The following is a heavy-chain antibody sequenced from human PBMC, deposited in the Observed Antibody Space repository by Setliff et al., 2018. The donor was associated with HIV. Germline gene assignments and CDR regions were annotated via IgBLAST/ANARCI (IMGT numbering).Heavy chain of an antibody. CDR2: INHSGST. D-gene: IGHD3-16*02. CDR1: GGSFSGYY. CDR3: ARGLPGSYRYSSFYYYMDV. Sequence: TLSLTYAVYGGSFSGYYWSWIRQPPGKGLEWIGEINHSGSTNYNPSLKSRVTISIDTSKNQFSLKVSSVTSADTALYYCARGLPGSYRYSSFYYYMDVWDKGTPVTVSS. J-gene: IGHJ6*03. V-gene: IGHV4-34*01.